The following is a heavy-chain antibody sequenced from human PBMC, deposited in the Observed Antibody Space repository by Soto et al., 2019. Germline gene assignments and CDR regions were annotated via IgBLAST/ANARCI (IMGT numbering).Heavy chain of an antibody. CDR3: ARRSSGWYFDY. V-gene: IGHV3-23*01. CDR1: GFTFSSYA. J-gene: IGHJ4*02. D-gene: IGHD6-19*01. Sequence: EVQLLESGGGLVQPGGSLRLSCAASGFTFSSYAMNWFRQAPGQGLEWVSVVSGSGGSTYYADSVKGRFTISRDNSKNTLYLQMNSLRAEDTAVYYCARRSSGWYFDYWGQGTLVTVSS. CDR2: VSGSGGST.